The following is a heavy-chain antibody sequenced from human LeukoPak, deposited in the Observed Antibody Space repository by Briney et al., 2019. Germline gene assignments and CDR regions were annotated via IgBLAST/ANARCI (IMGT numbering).Heavy chain of an antibody. CDR2: IKPDGSEK. CDR3: AKDLTMIPMDV. J-gene: IGHJ6*03. CDR1: GFTFSSYW. D-gene: IGHD3-22*01. V-gene: IGHV3-7*03. Sequence: PGGSLRLSCAASGFTFSSYWMSWVRQTPGKGLEWVANIKPDGSEKYYVDSVKGRFTISRDNAKNMLYLRMNSLRAEDTAVYYCAKDLTMIPMDVWGKGTTVTVSS.